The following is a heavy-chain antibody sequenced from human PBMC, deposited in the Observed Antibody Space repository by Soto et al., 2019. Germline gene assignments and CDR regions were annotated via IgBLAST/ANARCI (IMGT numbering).Heavy chain of an antibody. CDR2: IYYSGST. J-gene: IGHJ4*02. CDR1: GGSISSGDYY. V-gene: IGHV4-30-4*01. CDR3: SLYYYDSSGFPSPFFY. D-gene: IGHD3-22*01. Sequence: SLTCTVSGGSISSGDYYWTWIRQPPGKGLEWIGYIYYSGSTYYNPSLKSRVTISVDTSKNQFSLKLSSVTAADTAVYYCSLYYYDSSGFPSPFFYWGQGTLVTVSS.